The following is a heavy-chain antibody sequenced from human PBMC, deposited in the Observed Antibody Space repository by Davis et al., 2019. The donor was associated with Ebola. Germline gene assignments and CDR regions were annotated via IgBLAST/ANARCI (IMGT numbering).Heavy chain of an antibody. D-gene: IGHD4/OR15-4a*01. CDR3: ATDYLKY. V-gene: IGHV4-34*01. CDR1: GGSFSGYY. J-gene: IGHJ4*02. CDR2: INHSGST. Sequence: SETLSLTCAVYGGSFSGYYWSWIRQPAGKGLEWIGEINHSGSTNYNSSLKSRVTISVDTSKNQFSLKLSSVTAADTAVYYCATDYLKYWGQGTLVTVSS.